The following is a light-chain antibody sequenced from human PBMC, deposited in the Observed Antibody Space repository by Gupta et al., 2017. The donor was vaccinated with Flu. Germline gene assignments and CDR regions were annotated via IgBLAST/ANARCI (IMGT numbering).Light chain of an antibody. CDR3: QQYFATPLT. V-gene: IGKV4-1*01. CDR1: QSVLCSSNKNC. CDR2: RAS. J-gene: IGKJ4*01. Sequence: DIVMTQSPDSLAVSLGERATINCKSSQSVLCSSNKNCLAWFQQKPGQPPKLLIYRASTRESGVPDRFSGSGSGTDFTLTINSLQAEDVAVYYCQQYFATPLTFGGGTKVEIK.